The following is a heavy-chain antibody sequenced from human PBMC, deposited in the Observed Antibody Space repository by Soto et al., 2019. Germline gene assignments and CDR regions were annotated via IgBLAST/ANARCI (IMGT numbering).Heavy chain of an antibody. Sequence: QVQLQQWGAGLLKPSETLSLTCAVYGGSFSGYYWTWIRQPPGKGLEWIGEINHSGSTNYNPSLKSRVTISVDTSKNQFSLMLSSVTAADTAVYYCARGAIFGVVISPYYYYMDVWGKGTTVTVSS. J-gene: IGHJ6*03. CDR1: GGSFSGYY. CDR3: ARGAIFGVVISPYYYYMDV. D-gene: IGHD3-3*01. CDR2: INHSGST. V-gene: IGHV4-34*01.